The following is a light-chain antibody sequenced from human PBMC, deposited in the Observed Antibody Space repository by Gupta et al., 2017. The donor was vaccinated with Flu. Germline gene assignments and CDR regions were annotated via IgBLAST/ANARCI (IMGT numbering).Light chain of an antibody. CDR2: QGN. CDR1: SSDVGSYNL. Sequence: QSALPQPASVSGSPGQSITISCTGTSSDVGSYNLVSWYQHHQGEATRVMIDQGNKRPSGVSNRFAGSKSGNTASLTISGLQTEDEGDYYCCSYAGSNTLIFGGGTKLTVL. J-gene: IGLJ2*01. CDR3: CSYAGSNTLI. V-gene: IGLV2-23*01.